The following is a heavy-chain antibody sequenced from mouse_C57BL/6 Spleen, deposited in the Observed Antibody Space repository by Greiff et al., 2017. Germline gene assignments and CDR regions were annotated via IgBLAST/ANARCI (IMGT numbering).Heavy chain of an antibody. J-gene: IGHJ3*01. Sequence: VQLQQSGPELVKPGASVKMSCKASGYTFTDYNMHWVKQSHGKSLEWIGYFNPNNGGTSYNQKFKGKATLTVNKSSSTAYMELRSLTSDDSAVYYWARALYYYGSSLFAYWGQGTLVTVSA. V-gene: IGHV1-22*01. CDR3: ARALYYYGSSLFAY. D-gene: IGHD1-1*01. CDR1: GYTFTDYN. CDR2: FNPNNGGT.